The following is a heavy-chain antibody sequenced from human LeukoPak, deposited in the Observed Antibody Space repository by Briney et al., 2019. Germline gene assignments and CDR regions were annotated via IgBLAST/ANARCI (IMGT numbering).Heavy chain of an antibody. CDR1: GYSFTSYW. J-gene: IGHJ4*02. CDR2: IFPSDSDT. D-gene: IGHD5-12*01. Sequence: GESLKISCKGSGYSFTSYWIGWVRQMPGKGLEWMGIIFPSDSDTRYSPSFQGQVTISADKSISTAYLQWSSLKASVTAIYYCARRRGIDYDYWGQGTLVTVSS. CDR3: ARRRGIDYDY. V-gene: IGHV5-51*01.